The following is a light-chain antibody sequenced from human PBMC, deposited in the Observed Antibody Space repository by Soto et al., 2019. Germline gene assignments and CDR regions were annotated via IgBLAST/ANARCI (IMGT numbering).Light chain of an antibody. CDR2: DAA. Sequence: DIQMTQSPSSLSASVGDRVTITCRATQNIRTYLNWYLHTPGKSPKLLIVDAATLQSRGPSRFSGRGSGTDFTLTISSLQQKDFATYYCQQTFITPRTFGQGNKLDIK. J-gene: IGKJ1*01. CDR3: QQTFITPRT. V-gene: IGKV1-39*01. CDR1: QNIRTY.